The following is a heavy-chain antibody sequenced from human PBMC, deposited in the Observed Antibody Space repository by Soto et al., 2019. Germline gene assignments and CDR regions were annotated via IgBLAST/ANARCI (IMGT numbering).Heavy chain of an antibody. CDR1: GFTSSRYG. Sequence: EVQLVESGGGLVKPGGYLRLSCAASGFTSSRYGMSWVRQAPGKGLEWVASISMTTSYVYYADSVKGRFSISRDNAKKILYLEMYALRTEDTAVYYCARDPSEGRVGNWFESWGQGTLVTVSS. CDR2: ISMTTSYV. V-gene: IGHV3-21*01. J-gene: IGHJ5*01. D-gene: IGHD2-2*01. CDR3: ARDPSEGRVGNWFES.